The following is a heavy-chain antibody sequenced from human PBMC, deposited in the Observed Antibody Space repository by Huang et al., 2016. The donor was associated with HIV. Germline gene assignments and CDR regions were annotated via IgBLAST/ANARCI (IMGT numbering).Heavy chain of an antibody. J-gene: IGHJ4*02. Sequence: QITLRESGPALVKPTQTLTLTCTFSGVSLTTTGVGVGWIRQPPGQALEWLACIYSDGDGRYSPSLSSRLTITKDTSKNQVGLTMTNMDPVDTATYYWAHSTDASAATFYFDFWGQGTLVAVSS. CDR2: IYSDGDG. CDR3: AHSTDASAATFYFDF. CDR1: GVSLTTTGVG. V-gene: IGHV2-5*02. D-gene: IGHD6-25*01.